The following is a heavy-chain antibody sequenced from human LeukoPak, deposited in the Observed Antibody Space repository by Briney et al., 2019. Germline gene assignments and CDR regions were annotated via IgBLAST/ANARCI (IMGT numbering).Heavy chain of an antibody. J-gene: IGHJ4*02. CDR1: GFTFSTYA. V-gene: IGHV3-23*01. CDR3: AKAVAAAANPSLFDS. D-gene: IGHD6-13*01. CDR2: ISGSGGST. Sequence: PGGSLRLSCAASGFTFSTYAMSWVRQAPGKGLEWVSAISGSGGSTYYADSVKGRFTISRDNSKNTLYLQMNSLRTEDTAEYYFAKAVAAAANPSLFDSWGQGPLVTVSS.